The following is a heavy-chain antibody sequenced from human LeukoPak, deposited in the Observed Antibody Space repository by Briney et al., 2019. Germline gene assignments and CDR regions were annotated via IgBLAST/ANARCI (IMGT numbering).Heavy chain of an antibody. CDR2: IIPIFGTA. D-gene: IGHD3-10*01. CDR3: ARDRRTMVRGVIGDI. V-gene: IGHV1-69*01. J-gene: IGHJ3*02. CDR1: GGTFISYA. Sequence: SVKVSCKASGGTFISYAISWVRQAPGQGLEWMGGIIPIFGTANYAQKFQGRVTITADDSTSTAYMELSSLRSADTTVYYCARDRRTMVRGVIGDIWGQGTMVTVSS.